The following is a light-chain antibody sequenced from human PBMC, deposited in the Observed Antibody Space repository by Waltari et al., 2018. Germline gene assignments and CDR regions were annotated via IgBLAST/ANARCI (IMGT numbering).Light chain of an antibody. CDR1: QRVSSY. CDR2: ATS. CDR3: QQSYSLFT. Sequence: DIQMTQFPSSMSASLGDRVSISCRASQRVSSYLNWYQQKPGKAPKLLIYATSSLQSGVPSRFSGSGSGTDFTLTINSLQPEDFATYYCQQSYSLFTFGPGTKVDMK. J-gene: IGKJ3*01. V-gene: IGKV1-39*01.